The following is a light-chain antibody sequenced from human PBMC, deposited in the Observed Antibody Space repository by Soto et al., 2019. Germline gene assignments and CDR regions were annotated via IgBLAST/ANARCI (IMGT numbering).Light chain of an antibody. J-gene: IGLJ2*01. CDR1: TSNIGNYNA. Sequence: QSALTQPPSVSGSPGQSITISCTGSTSNIGNYNAVSWYQQHPGTAPKLMIYDVSNRPSGVSNRFSASKSGTTASLTISGLQPEDEADYYCSSFSASSTLVLFGGGTKLTVL. V-gene: IGLV2-14*03. CDR2: DVS. CDR3: SSFSASSTLVL.